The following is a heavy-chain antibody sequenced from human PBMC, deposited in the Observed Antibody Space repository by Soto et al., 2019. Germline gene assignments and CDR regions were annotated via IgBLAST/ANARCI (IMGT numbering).Heavy chain of an antibody. V-gene: IGHV4-30-4*08. CDR3: AREDDGGDSLDV. J-gene: IGHJ6*02. CDR1: GDSISSDYYH. Sequence: QVQLQQSGPGLVKPSQTLSLTCTVSGDSISSDYYHWTWIRQSPGKGLEWIGYIHHSGSILHNPPLKSRVTISVDTSKNQFSLPLTSVTAADTAVYFCAREDDGGDSLDVWGQGTTVTVSS. CDR2: IHHSGSI. D-gene: IGHD2-21*02.